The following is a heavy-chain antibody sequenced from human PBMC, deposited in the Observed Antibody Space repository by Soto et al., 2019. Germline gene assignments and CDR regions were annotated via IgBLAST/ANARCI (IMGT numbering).Heavy chain of an antibody. J-gene: IGHJ4*02. CDR3: ARGEGAPSG. CDR2: IHRAGST. CDR1: GFSVSNNY. Sequence: EVQLVESWGGLVQPGGSLRLSCAASGFSVSNNYLMWVRQAPGKGLEWVSVIHRAGSTYYADSVKGRFTISRDNSKNTVYLQMNTLGANDAAVYYCARGEGAPSGWGQGTLVTVSS. V-gene: IGHV3-66*01.